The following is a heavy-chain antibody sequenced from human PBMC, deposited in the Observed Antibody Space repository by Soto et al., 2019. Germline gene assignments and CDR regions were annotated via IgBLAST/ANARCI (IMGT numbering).Heavy chain of an antibody. V-gene: IGHV3-74*03. CDR2: VNNDGTDT. J-gene: IGHJ6*02. CDR1: GFTFSNYW. CDR3: ARGGLQHALDV. Sequence: EVQLVESGGGLVQPGGSLRLSCAASGFTFSNYWMYWVRQAPGKGLVWVSRVNNDGTDTTHADSVKGRFTISRDNAENTLYLQMNSLRAADTAVYYCARGGLQHALDVWGQGSTVTVSS. D-gene: IGHD6-13*01.